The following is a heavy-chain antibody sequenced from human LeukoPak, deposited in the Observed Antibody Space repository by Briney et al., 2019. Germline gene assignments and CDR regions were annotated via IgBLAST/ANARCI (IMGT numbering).Heavy chain of an antibody. CDR1: GFTFSSYG. V-gene: IGHV3-23*01. CDR2: ISGSGGST. D-gene: IGHD3-10*01. Sequence: GGSLRLSCAASGFTFSSYGMSWVRQAPGKGLEWVSAISGSGGSTYYADSVKGRFTISRDNSKNTLYLQMNSLRAEDTAVYYCAKDSTVRGVMWYFDYWGQGTLVTVSS. CDR3: AKDSTVRGVMWYFDY. J-gene: IGHJ4*02.